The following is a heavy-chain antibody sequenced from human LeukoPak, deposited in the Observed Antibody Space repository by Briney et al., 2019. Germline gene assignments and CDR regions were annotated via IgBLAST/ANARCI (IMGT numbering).Heavy chain of an antibody. Sequence: SVKVSCKASGGTFSSYAISWVRQAPGQGLDWMGGIIPIFGTANYAQKFQGRVTITADKSTSTAYMELSSLRSEDTAVYYCARVVPAAYFDYWGQGTLVTVSS. V-gene: IGHV1-69*06. CDR3: ARVVPAAYFDY. D-gene: IGHD2-2*01. CDR2: IIPIFGTA. J-gene: IGHJ4*02. CDR1: GGTFSSYA.